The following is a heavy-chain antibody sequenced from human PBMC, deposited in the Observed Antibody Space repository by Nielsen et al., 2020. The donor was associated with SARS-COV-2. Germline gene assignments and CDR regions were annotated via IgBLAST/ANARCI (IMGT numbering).Heavy chain of an antibody. CDR3: ARDPYQVNDY. CDR1: GFTFSSYW. V-gene: IGHV3-7*05. CDR2: IKQDGSEK. J-gene: IGHJ4*02. Sequence: GESLKISCAASGFTFSSYWMSWVRQAPGKGLEWVANIKQDGSEKYYVDSVKGRFTISRGNAKNSLYLQMNSLRAEDTAVYYCARDPYQVNDYWGQGTLVTVSS.